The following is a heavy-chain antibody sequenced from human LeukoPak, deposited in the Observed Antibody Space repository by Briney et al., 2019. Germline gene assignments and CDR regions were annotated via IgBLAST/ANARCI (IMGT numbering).Heavy chain of an antibody. D-gene: IGHD3-10*01. V-gene: IGHV4-34*01. J-gene: IGHJ5*02. Sequence: PSETLSLTCAVYGASFSDYYWSGIRQPPGKGLEWIAEIDHSGSTKCKPSLKGRLTISLDTSKNQFSLDLTSVTAADTAVYYCATASHLGSYNWFHLWGQGTLVTVSS. CDR1: GASFSDYY. CDR2: IDHSGST. CDR3: ATASHLGSYNWFHL.